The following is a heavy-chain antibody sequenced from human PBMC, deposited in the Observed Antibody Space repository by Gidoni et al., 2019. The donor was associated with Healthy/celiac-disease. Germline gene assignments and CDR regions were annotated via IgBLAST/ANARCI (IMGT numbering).Heavy chain of an antibody. CDR3: ARDGAYCGGDCGFFSLDAFDI. D-gene: IGHD2-21*02. J-gene: IGHJ3*02. V-gene: IGHV3-74*01. CDR1: GFTFSSSW. CDR2: SNSDGSST. Sequence: EVQLVESGGGFVQPGGYMRLSCAASGFTFSSSWLHWVRQAPGKGLVLVSRSNSDGSSTSYADSVKGRFTISRDNAKNTLYLQMNSLRAEDTAVYYCARDGAYCGGDCGFFSLDAFDIWGQGTMVTVSS.